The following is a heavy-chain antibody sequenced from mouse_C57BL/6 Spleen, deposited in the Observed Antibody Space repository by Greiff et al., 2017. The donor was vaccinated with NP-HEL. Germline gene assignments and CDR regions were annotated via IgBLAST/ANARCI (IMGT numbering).Heavy chain of an antibody. CDR3: TRGPFDYYGSRGRNYAMDY. CDR1: GYTFTDYE. CDR2: IDPETGGT. J-gene: IGHJ4*01. Sequence: VQLQQSGAELVRPGASVTLSCKASGYTFTDYEMHWVKQTPVHGLEWIGAIDPETGGTAYNQKFKGKAILTADKSSSTAYMELRSLTSEDSAVYYCTRGPFDYYGSRGRNYAMDYWGQGTSVTVSS. D-gene: IGHD1-1*01. V-gene: IGHV1-15*01.